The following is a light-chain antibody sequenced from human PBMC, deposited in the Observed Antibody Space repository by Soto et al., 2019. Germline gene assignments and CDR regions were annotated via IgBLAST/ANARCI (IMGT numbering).Light chain of an antibody. Sequence: EIVLTQSPGTLSVSPGERATLSCRASETISSDKLAWYQQKPGQPPSLLIYGTFSRATGIPDRFSGSGSGTDFTLTISRLEPEDSAIYYCQQYGSWTCGQGTKVEI. CDR2: GTF. CDR1: ETISSDK. J-gene: IGKJ1*01. CDR3: QQYGSWT. V-gene: IGKV3-20*01.